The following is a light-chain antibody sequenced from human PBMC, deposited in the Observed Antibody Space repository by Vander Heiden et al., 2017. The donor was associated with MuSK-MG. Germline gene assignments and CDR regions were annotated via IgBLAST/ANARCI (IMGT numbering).Light chain of an antibody. CDR1: QGVSSY. CDR2: GAS. Sequence: DIQLTQSPSFLSASVGDRVTITCRASQGVSSYLAWYQQKPGKAPKLLIYGASTLESGVPSRFSGSGSGTEFTLTISSLQPEDFATYYCQQINSYPRTFGQGTLLEIK. J-gene: IGKJ5*01. CDR3: QQINSYPRT. V-gene: IGKV1-9*01.